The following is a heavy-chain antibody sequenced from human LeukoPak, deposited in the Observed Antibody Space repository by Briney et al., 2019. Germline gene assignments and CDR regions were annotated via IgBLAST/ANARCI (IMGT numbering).Heavy chain of an antibody. V-gene: IGHV3-30*03. CDR1: GFTFSTYG. CDR2: IPHDGSNQ. J-gene: IGHJ4*02. Sequence: GGSLRLSCAASGFTFSTYGMYWVRQAPGKGLEWVAVIPHDGSNQYYADSVKGRFTISRDNSRNTLYLQMNSLRAEDTAVYYCARAYLIDNWGQGTLVTLSS. D-gene: IGHD3-16*01. CDR3: ARAYLIDN.